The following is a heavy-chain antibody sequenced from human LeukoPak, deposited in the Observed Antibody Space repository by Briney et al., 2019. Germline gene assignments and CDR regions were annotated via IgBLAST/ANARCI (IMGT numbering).Heavy chain of an antibody. J-gene: IGHJ4*02. V-gene: IGHV4-4*07. CDR1: GDSMSTYY. CDR3: ARADCSGGYCYFFDY. D-gene: IGHD2-15*01. Sequence: SETLSLTCTVSGDSMSTYYWNWIRQSAGEGLEWIGRIYTTGSTTYNPSLKNRVTLSVDTSKNHFSLRLSSVTAADTAVYYCARADCSGGYCYFFDYWGQGTLVTVSS. CDR2: IYTTGST.